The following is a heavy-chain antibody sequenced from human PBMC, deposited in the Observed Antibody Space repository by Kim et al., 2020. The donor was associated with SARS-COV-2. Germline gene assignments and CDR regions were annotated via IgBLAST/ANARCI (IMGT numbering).Heavy chain of an antibody. J-gene: IGHJ4*02. V-gene: IGHV3-74*01. Sequence: GGSLRLSCAASGFTFSNFWMHWVRQVPGKGLLWVSRINSDGSSTIYADAEKGRLTISGDNTNNMLYVQMNSLRADDTALYYCAKRYYSGSGCYYYYLGQG. CDR2: INSDGSST. CDR3: AKRYYSGSGCYYYY. CDR1: GFTFSNFW. D-gene: IGHD2-15*01.